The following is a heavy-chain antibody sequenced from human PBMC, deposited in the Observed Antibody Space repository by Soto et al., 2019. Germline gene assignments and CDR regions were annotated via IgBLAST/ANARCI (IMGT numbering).Heavy chain of an antibody. J-gene: IGHJ4*02. V-gene: IGHV1-58*01. Sequence: GASVKVSCKASGFTFTSSAVQWVRQARGQRLEWIGWIVVGSGNTNYAQKLQGRVTLTTDTSTSTAYMELRSLRSDDTAVYYCAPHTLDTGMPSGYWGQGTLVTVSS. CDR3: APHTLDTGMPSGY. CDR1: GFTFTSSA. D-gene: IGHD5-18*01. CDR2: IVVGSGNT.